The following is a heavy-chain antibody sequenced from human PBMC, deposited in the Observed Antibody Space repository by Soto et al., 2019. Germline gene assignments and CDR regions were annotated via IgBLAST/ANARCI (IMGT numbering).Heavy chain of an antibody. V-gene: IGHV1-46*01. Sequence: ASVKVSCKAPRDTFTSYYINWVRQAPGQGLEWMGVINPHGGSTAYAQKFKSRVTLTRATSASTVYMEVSSLTSEDTAMYYCARSSGGNFGIIIEGTNWFAPWGKGTLVTVSS. CDR2: INPHGGST. CDR3: ARSSGGNFGIIIEGTNWFAP. J-gene: IGHJ5*02. CDR1: RDTFTSYY. D-gene: IGHD1-26*01.